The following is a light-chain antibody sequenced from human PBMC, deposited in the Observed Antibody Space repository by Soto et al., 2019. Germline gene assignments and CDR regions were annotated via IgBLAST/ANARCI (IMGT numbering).Light chain of an antibody. V-gene: IGKV3-20*01. CDR2: SAS. CDR1: QSVSSN. Sequence: DIVMTQSPATLSVSPGERASLSCRASQSVSSNLAWYQQKPGQTPRLLIYSASSRATGIPDRFSGSGSGTDFTLTISRLEPEDFAVYYCQQYGNSPYTFGQGTKVDIK. CDR3: QQYGNSPYT. J-gene: IGKJ2*01.